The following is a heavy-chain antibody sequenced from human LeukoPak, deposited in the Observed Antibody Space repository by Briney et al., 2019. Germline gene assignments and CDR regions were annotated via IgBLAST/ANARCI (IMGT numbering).Heavy chain of an antibody. CDR3: AKNGGHVVATGFGDY. CDR2: ISGSGGST. V-gene: IGHV3-23*01. D-gene: IGHD5-12*01. CDR1: GFTFSSYG. Sequence: QSGGSLRLSCAASGFTFSSYGMSWVRQAPGKGLEWVSAISGSGGSTYYADSVKGRFTISRDNSKNTLYLQMNSLRAEDTAVYYCAKNGGHVVATGFGDYWGQGTLVTVSS. J-gene: IGHJ4*02.